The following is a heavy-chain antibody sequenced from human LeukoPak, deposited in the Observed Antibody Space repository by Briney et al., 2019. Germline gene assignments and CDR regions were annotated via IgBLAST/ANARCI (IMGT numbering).Heavy chain of an antibody. CDR2: ISYNGNNK. V-gene: IGHV3-30-3*02. CDR1: GFTSST. CDR3: AKITTSTNCCLEGSQH. D-gene: IGHD2-2*01. Sequence: HSGRSLRLSCAASGFTSSTIHWVRQAPGKGLEWVAVISYNGNNKYYADSVKGRYTVSRDNSNNTLYLQMNSLRPEDTAVYYCAKITTSTNCCLEGSQHWGQGTLVTVSS. J-gene: IGHJ1*01.